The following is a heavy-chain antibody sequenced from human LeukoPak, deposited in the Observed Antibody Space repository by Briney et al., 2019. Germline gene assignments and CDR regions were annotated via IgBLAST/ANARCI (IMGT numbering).Heavy chain of an antibody. Sequence: SETLSLTCTVSGGSISSHYYWIWIRQPPGKGLEWIGSIYYSGSTYYNPSLKSRVTISVDTSKNQFSLKLSSLTAAETAVYYCARQYGSGSSYTPVVDLWGQGTLVTVTS. V-gene: IGHV4-39*01. CDR1: GGSISSHYY. CDR3: ARQYGSGSSYTPVVDL. D-gene: IGHD3-10*01. J-gene: IGHJ4*02. CDR2: IYYSGST.